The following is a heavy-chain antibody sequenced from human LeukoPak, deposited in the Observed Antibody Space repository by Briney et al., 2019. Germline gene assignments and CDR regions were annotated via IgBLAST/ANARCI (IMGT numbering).Heavy chain of an antibody. CDR1: GFTFSTSG. CDR2: IRNDGAKK. CDR3: VKVDA. V-gene: IGHV3-30*02. D-gene: IGHD2-8*01. J-gene: IGHJ4*02. Sequence: GGPLRLSCAAAGFTFSTSGMHWVRQSPGKGLDWVAFIRNDGAKKNYADSVKGRFTIARDNSKNTLYLQMDSLSAEATAVYYCVKVDAWGQGTLVTVSS.